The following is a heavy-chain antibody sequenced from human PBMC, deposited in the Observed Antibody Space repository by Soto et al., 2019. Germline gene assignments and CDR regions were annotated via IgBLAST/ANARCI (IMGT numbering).Heavy chain of an antibody. CDR2: IDPSDSYT. D-gene: IGHD1-1*01. V-gene: IGHV5-10-1*01. J-gene: IGHJ6*02. CDR1: GYTFTSYW. CDR3: TRHPIAAGIYGLDV. Sequence: PGESLKLSCQGSGYTFTSYWITWVRQMPGKGLEWMGRIDPSDSYTHYSPSFQGHVTISVDKSISTAYLQWSSLKASDIAMYYCTRHPIAAGIYGLDVWGQGTTVTVSS.